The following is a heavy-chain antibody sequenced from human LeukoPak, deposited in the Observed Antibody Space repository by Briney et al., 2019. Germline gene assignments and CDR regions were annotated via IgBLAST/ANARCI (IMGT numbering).Heavy chain of an antibody. CDR1: GVSISSYY. CDR2: IYYSGST. D-gene: IGHD1-26*01. J-gene: IGHJ5*02. V-gene: IGHV4-59*01. Sequence: KPSETLSLTCTVSGVSISSYYWSWLRQPPGKGLEWIGYIYYSGSTNYNPSLKSRVTISVDTSRNQFSLKLSSVTAADTAVYHCARDPSHSGSYWFDPWGQGTLVTVSS. CDR3: ARDPSHSGSYWFDP.